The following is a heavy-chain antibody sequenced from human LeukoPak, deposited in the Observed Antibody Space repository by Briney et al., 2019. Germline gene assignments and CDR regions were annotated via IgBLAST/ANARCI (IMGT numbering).Heavy chain of an antibody. CDR1: GGSISSYY. D-gene: IGHD3-3*01. V-gene: IGHV4-59*01. Sequence: SETLSLTCTVSGGSISSYYWSWIRQPPGKGLEWIGDIYYSGSTNYNPSLKSRVTISVDTSKNQFSLKLSSVTAADTAVYYCARTPPRITIFGVARGGDAFDIWGQGTMVTVSS. CDR2: IYYSGST. CDR3: ARTPPRITIFGVARGGDAFDI. J-gene: IGHJ3*02.